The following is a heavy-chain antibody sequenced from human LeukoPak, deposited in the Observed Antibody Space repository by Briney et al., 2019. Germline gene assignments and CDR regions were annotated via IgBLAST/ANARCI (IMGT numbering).Heavy chain of an antibody. CDR2: LTGSYAT. Sequence: QPGGSLRLSCAASGFTFSDYAMTWVRQAPGKGLDWVSALTGSYATYYADSVKGRLTISRNNSKNTLYLQMNSLRAEDTAVYYCARVRYDSTASYFDYWGQGTLVTVSS. CDR1: GFTFSDYA. V-gene: IGHV3-23*01. J-gene: IGHJ4*02. CDR3: ARVRYDSTASYFDY. D-gene: IGHD3-22*01.